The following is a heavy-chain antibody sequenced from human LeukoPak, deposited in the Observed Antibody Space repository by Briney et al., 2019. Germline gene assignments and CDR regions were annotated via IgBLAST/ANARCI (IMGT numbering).Heavy chain of an antibody. V-gene: IGHV3-7*04. J-gene: IGHJ4*02. CDR1: GFTFGSQW. Sequence: GGSLRLSCAGSGFTFGSQWMSWVRQAPGKGLEWVANINQDGSQKYYVDSVKGRFTISRDNAKNSLYLQMTSLRAEDTAVYYCAGAAYWGQGTLVTVSS. CDR3: AGAAY. CDR2: INQDGSQK.